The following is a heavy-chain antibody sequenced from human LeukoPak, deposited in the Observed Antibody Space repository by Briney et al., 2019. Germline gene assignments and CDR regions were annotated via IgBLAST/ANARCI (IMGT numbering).Heavy chain of an antibody. CDR1: GYSISSGYY. D-gene: IGHD3-22*01. Sequence: SETLSLTCAVSGYSISSGYYWGWIRQPPGKGLEWIGSIYHSGSTYYNPSLKSRVTISVDTSKNQFSLKLSSVTAAHTAVYYCARHGDYYDFDYWGQGTLVTVSS. CDR3: ARHGDYYDFDY. V-gene: IGHV4-38-2*01. CDR2: IYHSGST. J-gene: IGHJ4*02.